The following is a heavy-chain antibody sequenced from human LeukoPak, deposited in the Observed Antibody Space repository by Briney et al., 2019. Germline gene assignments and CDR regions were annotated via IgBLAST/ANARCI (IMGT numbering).Heavy chain of an antibody. CDR2: IYYGENT. CDR1: GGSISSGPYY. Sequence: PSETLSLTCTVSGGSISSGPYYWGWIRQPPGKGLEWIGNIYYGENTYYNPSLKSRVTISIDTSKDQFYLKLSSLTAADTAVYFCARRDDSSGYHKIFDYWGPGTLVTVSS. V-gene: IGHV4-39*01. D-gene: IGHD3-22*01. CDR3: ARRDDSSGYHKIFDY. J-gene: IGHJ4*02.